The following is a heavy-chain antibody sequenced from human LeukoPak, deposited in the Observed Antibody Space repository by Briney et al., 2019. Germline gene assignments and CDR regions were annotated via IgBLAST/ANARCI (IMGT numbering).Heavy chain of an antibody. CDR3: ARQGQQLAGLHHYFYMDV. J-gene: IGHJ6*03. CDR2: IYYSGST. V-gene: IGHV4-61*05. Sequence: SETLSLTCTVSGGSISSSSYYWGWIRQPPGKGLEWIGYIYYSGSTSYNPSLKSRVTISVDTSKNQFSLELSSVTASDTAVYFCARQGQQLAGLHHYFYMDVWGKGTTVTVSS. D-gene: IGHD6-13*01. CDR1: GGSISSSSYY.